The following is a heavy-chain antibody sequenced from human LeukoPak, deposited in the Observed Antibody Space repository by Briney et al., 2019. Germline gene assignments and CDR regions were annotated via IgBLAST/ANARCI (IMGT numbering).Heavy chain of an antibody. J-gene: IGHJ4*02. Sequence: ASVKVSCKASGYTFTSYGISWVRQAPGQRLEWIGGISAYNGNTNYAQKLKGRVTMTTDTSTSTAYMELKSLRSDDTAVYYCASGQYSSGWYVDYWGQGTLVTVSS. CDR3: ASGQYSSGWYVDY. CDR2: ISAYNGNT. V-gene: IGHV1-18*04. D-gene: IGHD6-19*01. CDR1: GYTFTSYG.